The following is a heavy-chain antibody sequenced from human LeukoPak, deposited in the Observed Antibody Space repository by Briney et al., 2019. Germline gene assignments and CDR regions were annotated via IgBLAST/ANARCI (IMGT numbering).Heavy chain of an antibody. V-gene: IGHV3-13*01. D-gene: IGHD3-3*01. J-gene: IGHJ6*03. Sequence: GGSLSLSSAPSGLTFSSVDTHGGCHATGHGPEWASTIGTASATYYPGSVEGRFTLSRDNAKNSLYLKMNSLTAADTAVYYCARRPPRGEYYYMDVWGKGTTVTVSS. CDR1: GLTFSSVD. CDR2: IGTASAT. CDR3: ARRPPRGEYYYMDV.